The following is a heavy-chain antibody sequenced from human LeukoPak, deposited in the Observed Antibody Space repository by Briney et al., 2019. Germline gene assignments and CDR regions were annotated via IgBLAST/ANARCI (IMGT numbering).Heavy chain of an antibody. J-gene: IGHJ6*02. Sequence: SETLSLTCTVSGGSISSYYWSWIRQPPGKGLGWIGYIYYSGSTNYNPSLKSRVTISVDTSKNQFSLKLSSVTAADTAVYYCARETRPPGWSRYGMDVWGQGTTVTVSS. CDR2: IYYSGST. V-gene: IGHV4-59*01. D-gene: IGHD1-7*01. CDR1: GGSISSYY. CDR3: ARETRPPGWSRYGMDV.